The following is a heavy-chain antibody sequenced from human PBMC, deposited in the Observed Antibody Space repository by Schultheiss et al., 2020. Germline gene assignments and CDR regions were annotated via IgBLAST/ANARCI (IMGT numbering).Heavy chain of an antibody. CDR1: GGSFSGYY. V-gene: IGHV3-66*02. Sequence: LSLTCAVYGGSFSGYYWSWVRQAPGKGLEWVSIIYRSGNTDYADSVKGRFTISRDNSKNTLYLQMNSQRAEDTAVYYCASHLITTRGLDYWGQGTLVTVSS. J-gene: IGHJ4*02. D-gene: IGHD4-11*01. CDR2: IYRSGNT. CDR3: ASHLITTRGLDY.